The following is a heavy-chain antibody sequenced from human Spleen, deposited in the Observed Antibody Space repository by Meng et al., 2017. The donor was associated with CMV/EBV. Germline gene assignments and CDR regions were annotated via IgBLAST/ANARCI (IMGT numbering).Heavy chain of an antibody. CDR3: AKDVVRGVLFDAFDI. D-gene: IGHD3-10*01. CDR1: GFTFSSYA. J-gene: IGHJ3*02. Sequence: GESLKISCAASGFTFSSYAMHWVRQAPGKGLEWVAVISYDGSNKYYADSVKGRFTISRDNSKNTLYLQMNSLRAEDTAVYYCAKDVVRGVLFDAFDIWGQGTMVTVSS. V-gene: IGHV3-30-3*01. CDR2: ISYDGSNK.